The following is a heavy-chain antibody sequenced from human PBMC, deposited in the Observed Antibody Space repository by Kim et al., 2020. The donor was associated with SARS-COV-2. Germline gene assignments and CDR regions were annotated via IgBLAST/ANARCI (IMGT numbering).Heavy chain of an antibody. Sequence: GGSLRLSCAASGFTFSSYAMSWVRQAPGKGLEWVSVIYSGGSSTYYADSVKGRFTISRDNSKNTLYLQMNSLRAEDTAVYYCAKDRGYSSSGADYWGQGTLVTVSS. CDR1: GFTFSSYA. D-gene: IGHD6-13*01. V-gene: IGHV3-23*03. CDR2: IYSGGSST. CDR3: AKDRGYSSSGADY. J-gene: IGHJ4*02.